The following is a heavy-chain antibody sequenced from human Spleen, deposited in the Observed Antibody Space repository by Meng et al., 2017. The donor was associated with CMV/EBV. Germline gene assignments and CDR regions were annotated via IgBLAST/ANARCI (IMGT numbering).Heavy chain of an antibody. CDR2: IFWNDDK. V-gene: IGHV2-5*01. CDR1: GVSLSTSGVG. J-gene: IGHJ5*02. CDR3: ARRPLRHNNWFDP. Sequence: SGPTLVKPTQTLTLTCTFSGVSLSTSGVGVARIRQPPGKALEWLGIIFWNDDKSCNPSLNGRATITKDTSKHQVVLKVTNMDPVDKATYYCARRPLRHNNWFDPWGQGTLVTVSS.